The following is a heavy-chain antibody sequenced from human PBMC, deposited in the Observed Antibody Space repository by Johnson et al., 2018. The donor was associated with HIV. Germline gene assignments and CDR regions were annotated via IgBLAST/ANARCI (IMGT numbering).Heavy chain of an antibody. V-gene: IGHV3-30-3*01. Sequence: QVQLVESGGGVVQPGRSLRLSCTASGFTFSSYAMHWVRQAPGKGLEWVAVISYDGSNQYYADSVKGRFTISRDNSNNTLYLQMSGLRDDDTAVYYCVRDDYSFHIWGRGTLVTVSS. CDR2: ISYDGSNQ. D-gene: IGHD4/OR15-4a*01. J-gene: IGHJ3*02. CDR3: VRDDYSFHI. CDR1: GFTFSSYA.